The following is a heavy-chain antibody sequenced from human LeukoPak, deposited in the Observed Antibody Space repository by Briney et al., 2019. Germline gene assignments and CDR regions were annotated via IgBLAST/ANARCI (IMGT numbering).Heavy chain of an antibody. CDR1: GGSISSYY. CDR3: ARSRRRDGYNLDY. CDR2: IYYSGST. V-gene: IGHV4-59*01. J-gene: IGHJ4*02. Sequence: PSETLSLTCTVSGGSISSYYWSWMRQPPGKGLEWIGYIYYSGSTNYNPSLKSRVTISVDTSKNQFSLKLSSVTAADTAVYYCARSRRRDGYNLDYWGQGTLVTVS. D-gene: IGHD5-24*01.